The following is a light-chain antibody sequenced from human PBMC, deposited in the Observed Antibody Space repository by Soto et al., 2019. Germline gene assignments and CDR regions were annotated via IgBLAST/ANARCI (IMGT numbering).Light chain of an antibody. Sequence: QAASVSESPGQSISLSCGGTSTDVGSHNYVSWYQQHPGKAPKLIIFEVNNRPSGISDRFSASKSGNTASLTISGLQAEDEAHYYCSSYTTVPSPQWVFAGGTKLTVL. CDR1: STDVGSHNY. CDR2: EVN. V-gene: IGLV2-14*01. J-gene: IGLJ3*02. CDR3: SSYTTVPSPQWV.